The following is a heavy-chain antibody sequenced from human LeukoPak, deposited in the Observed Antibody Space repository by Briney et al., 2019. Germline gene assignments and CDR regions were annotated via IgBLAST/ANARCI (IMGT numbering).Heavy chain of an antibody. V-gene: IGHV4-59*01. CDR3: ARVFSWSGYYWFDY. CDR1: GGSISSYY. D-gene: IGHD3-3*01. J-gene: IGHJ4*02. Sequence: SETLSLTCTVSGGSISSYYWSWIRQPPGKGLEWIGYIYYSGSTNYNPSLKSRVTISVDTSKNLFSLKLSSVTAADTAVYYCARVFSWSGYYWFDYWGQGTLVTVSS. CDR2: IYYSGST.